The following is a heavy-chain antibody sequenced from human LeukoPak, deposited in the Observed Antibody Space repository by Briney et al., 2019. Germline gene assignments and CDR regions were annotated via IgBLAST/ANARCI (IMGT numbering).Heavy chain of an antibody. J-gene: IGHJ5*01. CDR3: ARGSALTMGIDP. CDR1: GGAFSGYF. CDR2: INHSGST. D-gene: IGHD3-10*01. V-gene: IGHV4-34*01. Sequence: SETLSLTCAVYGGAFSGYFGTWIRQPPGKGLEWIGEINHSGSTNCNPSLKSRVTISVDTSKNQFSLNLTSVTAADTATYYCARGSALTMGIDPWGQGILVTVSS.